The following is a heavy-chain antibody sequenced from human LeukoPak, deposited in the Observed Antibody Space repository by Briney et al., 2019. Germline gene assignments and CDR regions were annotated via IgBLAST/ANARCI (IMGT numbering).Heavy chain of an antibody. J-gene: IGHJ1*01. V-gene: IGHV4-59*01. Sequence: SETLSPTCTVSGGSISSYYWSWIRQPPGKGLEWIGYIYYSGSTNYNPSLKSRVTISVDTSKNQFSLKLSSVTAADTAVYYCASSAAGYFQHWGQGTLVTVSS. CDR2: IYYSGST. CDR3: ASSAAGYFQH. CDR1: GGSISSYY. D-gene: IGHD6-13*01.